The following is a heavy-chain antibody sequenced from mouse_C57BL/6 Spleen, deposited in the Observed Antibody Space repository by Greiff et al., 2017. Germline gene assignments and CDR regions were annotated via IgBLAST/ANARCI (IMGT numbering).Heavy chain of an antibody. D-gene: IGHD2-2*01. CDR2: ISDGGSYT. CDR3: ARDVYYGYDGFAY. J-gene: IGHJ3*01. Sequence: EVKLVESGGGLVKPGGSLKLSCAASGFTFSSYAMSWVRQTPEKRLVWVATISDGGSYTYYPDNVKGRFTIARDNAKNNLYLQMSHLKSEDTAMYYCARDVYYGYDGFAYWGQGTLVTVSA. CDR1: GFTFSSYA. V-gene: IGHV5-4*01.